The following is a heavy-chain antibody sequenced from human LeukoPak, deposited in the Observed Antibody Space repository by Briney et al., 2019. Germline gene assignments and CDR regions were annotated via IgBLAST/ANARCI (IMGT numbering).Heavy chain of an antibody. J-gene: IGHJ6*02. CDR2: ISYDGSNK. CDR1: GFTFSSYA. Sequence: GGSLRLSCAASGFTFSSYAMHWVRQAPGKGLEWVAVISYDGSNKYYADSVKGRFTISRDNAKNSLYLQMSSLRAEDTALYYCAKDMKAVGLYDILTGPYYYYYGMDVWGQGTTVTVSS. V-gene: IGHV3-30-3*01. CDR3: AKDMKAVGLYDILTGPYYYYYGMDV. D-gene: IGHD3-9*01.